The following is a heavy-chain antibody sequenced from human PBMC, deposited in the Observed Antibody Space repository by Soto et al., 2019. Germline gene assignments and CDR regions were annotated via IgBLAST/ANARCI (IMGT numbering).Heavy chain of an antibody. D-gene: IGHD2-8*02. J-gene: IGHJ3*02. CDR1: GFNCSGYD. CDR3: AKATATGGGAFDI. CDR2: ILVDGRT. V-gene: IGHV3-23*01. Sequence: PGGSMILSCTASGFNCSGYDRSWVRKAPGKGLEWVSTILVDGRTFYVDSVKGRFTISRDSSQNTVYLQMNSLTAGDTALYYCAKATATGGGAFDICGQGTMVTVSS.